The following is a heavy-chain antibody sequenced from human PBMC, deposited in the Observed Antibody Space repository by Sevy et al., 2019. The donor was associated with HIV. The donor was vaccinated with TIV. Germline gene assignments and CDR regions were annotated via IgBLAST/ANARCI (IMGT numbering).Heavy chain of an antibody. V-gene: IGHV3-30-3*01. Sequence: GGSLRLSCAASGFTFSSYAMHWVRQAPGKGLEWVAVISYDGSNKYYADSVKGRLTISRDNSKNTLYLQMNSLRAEDTAVYYCARGGYYDSSGYYYDAFDIWGQGTMVTVSS. CDR2: ISYDGSNK. D-gene: IGHD3-22*01. CDR3: ARGGYYDSSGYYYDAFDI. CDR1: GFTFSSYA. J-gene: IGHJ3*02.